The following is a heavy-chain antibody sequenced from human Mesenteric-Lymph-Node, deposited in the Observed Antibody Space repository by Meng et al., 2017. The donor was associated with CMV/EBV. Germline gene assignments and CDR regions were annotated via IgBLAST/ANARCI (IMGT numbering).Heavy chain of an antibody. J-gene: IGHJ6*02. CDR1: GFTFNNYG. CDR2: LRYDGTNK. D-gene: IGHD2-2*01. V-gene: IGHV3-30*02. Sequence: GESLKISCAASGFTFNNYGMHWVRQAPGKGLEWVAFLRYDGTNKYYADSVKGRFTISRDNSKNTLYLQMNSLRPEDTAVYYCAKGDSTVRSYYYYGMDVWGQGTTVTVSS. CDR3: AKGDSTVRSYYYYGMDV.